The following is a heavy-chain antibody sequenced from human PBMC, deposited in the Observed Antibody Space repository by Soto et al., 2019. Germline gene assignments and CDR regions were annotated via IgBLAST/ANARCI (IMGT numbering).Heavy chain of an antibody. Sequence: PGGSLRLSCSASGFTSSSYAMNCVRQAPGEGVDYVSAISSNGGGTYYADSVKGRCTISRDNSENTLYLQMSSVRAEDTAVYYCVKDQGDYYDSSGYLSYYFDYWGQGT. CDR2: ISSNGGGT. V-gene: IGHV3-64D*06. CDR1: GFTSSSYA. D-gene: IGHD3-22*01. J-gene: IGHJ4*02. CDR3: VKDQGDYYDSSGYLSYYFDY.